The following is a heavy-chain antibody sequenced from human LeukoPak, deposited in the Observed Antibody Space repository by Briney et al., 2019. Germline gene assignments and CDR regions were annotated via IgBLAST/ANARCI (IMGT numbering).Heavy chain of an antibody. V-gene: IGHV1-69*04. CDR1: GGTFSSYA. J-gene: IGHJ5*02. Sequence: SVKVSCKASGGTFSSYAISWVRQAPGQGLEWMGRIIPILGIANYAQKFQGRVMITADKSTSTAYMELSSLRSEDTAVYYCARGGAGLAAAGPAWGKGTLVTVSS. D-gene: IGHD6-13*01. CDR3: ARGGAGLAAAGPA. CDR2: IIPILGIA.